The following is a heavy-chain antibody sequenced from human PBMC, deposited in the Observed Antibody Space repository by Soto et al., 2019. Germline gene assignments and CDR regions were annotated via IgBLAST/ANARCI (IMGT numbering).Heavy chain of an antibody. D-gene: IGHD4-17*01. CDR2: IWYDGSNK. J-gene: IGHJ2*01. Sequence: QVQLVESGGGVVQPGMSLRLSCAASGFTFSSYGMHWVRQAPGKGLEWVAVIWYDGSNKYYADSVKGRFTISRDNSKNTLYLQMNSLRAEDTAVYYCARVLRIDWYFDLWGRGTLVTVSS. V-gene: IGHV3-33*01. CDR3: ARVLRIDWYFDL. CDR1: GFTFSSYG.